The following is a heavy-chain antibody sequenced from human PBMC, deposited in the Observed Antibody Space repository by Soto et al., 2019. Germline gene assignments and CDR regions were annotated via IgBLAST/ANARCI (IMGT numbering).Heavy chain of an antibody. CDR3: AKDLSGIFGVDQYYFDY. D-gene: IGHD3-3*01. V-gene: IGHV3-30*18. Sequence: PGGSLRLSCAASGFTFSSYGMHWVRQAPGKGLEWVAVISYDGSNKYYADSVKGRFTISRDNSKNTLYLQMNSLRAEDTAVYYCAKDLSGIFGVDQYYFDYWGQGTLVTVSS. CDR1: GFTFSSYG. CDR2: ISYDGSNK. J-gene: IGHJ4*02.